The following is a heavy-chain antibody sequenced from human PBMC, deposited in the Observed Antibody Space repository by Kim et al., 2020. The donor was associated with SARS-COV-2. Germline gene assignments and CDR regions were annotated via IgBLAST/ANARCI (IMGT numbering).Heavy chain of an antibody. V-gene: IGHV3-33*01. CDR1: GFTFSSYG. J-gene: IGHJ6*02. CDR2: IWYDGSNK. CDR3: ARSGEDIVVVPAAHQSGYYYGMDV. D-gene: IGHD2-2*01. Sequence: GGSLRLSCAASGFTFSSYGMHWVRQAPGKGLEWVAVIWYDGSNKYYADSVKGRFTISRDNSKNTLYLQMNSLRAEDTAVYYCARSGEDIVVVPAAHQSGYYYGMDVWGQGTTVTVSS.